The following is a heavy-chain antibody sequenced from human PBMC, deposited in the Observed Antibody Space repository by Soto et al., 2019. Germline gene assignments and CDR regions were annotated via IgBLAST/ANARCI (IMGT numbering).Heavy chain of an antibody. J-gene: IGHJ4*02. D-gene: IGHD4-4*01. V-gene: IGHV1-18*04. CDR3: ARDTGTIGSPFDY. CDR1: GYTFTNYG. CDR2: ISAYNGNT. Sequence: ASVTVSCKASGYTFTNYGISWVRQAPGKGLEWLGWISAYNGNTNYAQKLQGIVTITTDTSTSTAYMELRSLTSDDTAVYYCARDTGTIGSPFDYWGQGTLVTVSS.